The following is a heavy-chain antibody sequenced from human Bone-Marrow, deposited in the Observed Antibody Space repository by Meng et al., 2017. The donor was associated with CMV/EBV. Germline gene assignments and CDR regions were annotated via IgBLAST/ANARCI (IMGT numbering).Heavy chain of an antibody. CDR2: INPNSGGT. CDR1: GYTFTGYY. V-gene: IGHV1-2*02. Sequence: ASVKVSCKASGYTFTGYYMHWMRQAPGQGLEWMGRINPNSGGTNYAQKFQGRVTMNRDTSISTAYMELRRLRSDDTAVYYGARARLGATGDDYWGQGTLVTVSS. D-gene: IGHD1-26*01. CDR3: ARARLGATGDDY. J-gene: IGHJ4*02.